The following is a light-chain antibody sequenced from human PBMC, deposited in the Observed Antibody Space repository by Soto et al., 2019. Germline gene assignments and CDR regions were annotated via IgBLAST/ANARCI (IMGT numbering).Light chain of an antibody. CDR2: DVS. J-gene: IGLJ1*01. CDR1: SSDVGAYIY. V-gene: IGLV2-14*03. CDR3: SSYTSSSTEV. Sequence: QSVLTQPASVSGSPGQSLAISCTRTSSDVGAYIYVSWYQHHPGKAPKLILYDVSARPSGVSDRFSGSKSGNTASLTISGLQPEDEADYYCSSYTSSSTEVFGTGTKVTVL.